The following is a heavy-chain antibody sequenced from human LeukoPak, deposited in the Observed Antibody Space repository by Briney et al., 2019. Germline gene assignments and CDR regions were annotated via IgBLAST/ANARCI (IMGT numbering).Heavy chain of an antibody. CDR2: INPIGGRT. CDR1: GYTFISYF. V-gene: IGHV1-46*01. D-gene: IGHD6-19*01. Sequence: GASVTVSCKASGYTFISYFIHWVRQAPGQGLEWVGVINPIGGRTTYTQKFQGRVTMTRDTSTSTVYMELSSLRSEDTAVYFCSRESAVAGLKAFDYWGQGTLVTVSS. J-gene: IGHJ4*02. CDR3: SRESAVAGLKAFDY.